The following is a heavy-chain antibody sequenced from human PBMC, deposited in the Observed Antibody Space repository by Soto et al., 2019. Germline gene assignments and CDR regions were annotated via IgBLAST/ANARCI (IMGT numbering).Heavy chain of an antibody. CDR2: ISYDGSNK. Sequence: QVQLVESGGGVVQPGRSLRLSCAASGFTFSSYAMHWVRQAPGKGLEWVAVISYDGSNKYYADSVKGRFTISRDNSKNTLYLQMNSLRAEDTGLYYCARGGYCSSTSCYRYGMDVWGQGTTVIGSS. CDR1: GFTFSSYA. CDR3: ARGGYCSSTSCYRYGMDV. J-gene: IGHJ6*02. V-gene: IGHV3-30-3*01. D-gene: IGHD2-2*03.